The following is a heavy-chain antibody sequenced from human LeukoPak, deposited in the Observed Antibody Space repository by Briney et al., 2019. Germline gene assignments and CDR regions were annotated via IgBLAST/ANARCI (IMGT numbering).Heavy chain of an antibody. CDR1: GGSISSYY. CDR2: IYYSGST. Sequence: SETLSLTCTVPGGSISSYYWSWIRQPPGKGLEWIGYIYYSGSTNYNPSLKSRVTISVDTSKNQFSLKLSSVTAADTAVYYCARVDCSGGSCYWFDPWGQGTLVTVSS. D-gene: IGHD2-15*01. CDR3: ARVDCSGGSCYWFDP. V-gene: IGHV4-59*01. J-gene: IGHJ5*02.